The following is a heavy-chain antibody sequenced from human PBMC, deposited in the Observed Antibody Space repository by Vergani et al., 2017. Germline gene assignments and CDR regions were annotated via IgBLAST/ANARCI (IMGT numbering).Heavy chain of an antibody. CDR3: ARGVVGARDAFDI. Sequence: EVQLVESGGGLVKPGGSLRLSRAASGFTFSSYSMNWVRQAPGKGLEWVSSISSSSSYIYYADSVKGRFTISRDNAKNSLYLQMNSLRAEDTAVYYCARGVVGARDAFDIWGQGTMVTGSS. CDR2: ISSSSSYI. CDR1: GFTFSSYS. D-gene: IGHD1-26*01. V-gene: IGHV3-21*01. J-gene: IGHJ3*02.